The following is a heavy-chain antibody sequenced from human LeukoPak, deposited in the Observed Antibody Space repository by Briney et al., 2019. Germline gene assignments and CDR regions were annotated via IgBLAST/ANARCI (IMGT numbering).Heavy chain of an antibody. D-gene: IGHD3-22*01. V-gene: IGHV4-59*01. CDR1: AVSISGSY. CDR2: IYYSGST. CDR3: ARAKVTYYYGGSGYYYFDT. J-gene: IGHJ4*02. Sequence: SETLSLTCTVSAVSISGSYWTWIRQSPGQGLEWIGHIYYSGSTNYNPSLKSRVTISVDTSKKQFSLKLRSVTAADTAVYYCARAKVTYYYGGSGYYYFDTWGQGTLVTVSS.